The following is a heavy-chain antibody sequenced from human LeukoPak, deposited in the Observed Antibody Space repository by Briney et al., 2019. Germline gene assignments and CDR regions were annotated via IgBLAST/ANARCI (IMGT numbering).Heavy chain of an antibody. CDR2: IYHSGST. J-gene: IGHJ4*02. Sequence: LRLSCVGSGLSVRDSEMNWVRQAPGKGLEWIGSIYHSGSTYYNPSLKSRVTISVDTSKNQFSLKLSSVTAADTAVYYCAILGGYCSSTSCYYWGQGTLVTVSS. V-gene: IGHV4-38-2*01. CDR1: GLSVRDSE. CDR3: AILGGYCSSTSCYY. D-gene: IGHD2-2*01.